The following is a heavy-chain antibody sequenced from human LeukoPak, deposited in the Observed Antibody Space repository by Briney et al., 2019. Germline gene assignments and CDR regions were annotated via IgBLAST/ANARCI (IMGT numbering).Heavy chain of an antibody. J-gene: IGHJ4*02. CDR3: ARERVVRGVISAFDY. V-gene: IGHV3-66*01. Sequence: GGSLRLSCAASGFTVSSYYMSWVRQAPGKGLEWVSVIYSGGSTYYADSVKGRFTISRDNSKNTLYLQMNSLRAEDTAVYYCARERVVRGVISAFDYWGQGTLVTVSS. D-gene: IGHD3-10*01. CDR1: GFTVSSYY. CDR2: IYSGGST.